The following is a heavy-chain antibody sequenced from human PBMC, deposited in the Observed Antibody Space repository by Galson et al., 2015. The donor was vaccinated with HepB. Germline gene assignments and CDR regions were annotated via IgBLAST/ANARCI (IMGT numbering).Heavy chain of an antibody. V-gene: IGHV1-18*04. CDR2: ISVYDGNT. Sequence: QSGAEVKKPGASVKVSCKASGYTSTTYSISWVRQAPGQGLEWMGWISVYDGNTNYAQKLQSRVTMTTDTSTSTAYMELRSLRSDDTAVYYCARTLGYCTRANCPSLDYWGLGTLVTVSS. CDR1: GYTSTTYS. CDR3: ARTLGYCTRANCPSLDY. J-gene: IGHJ4*02. D-gene: IGHD2-8*01.